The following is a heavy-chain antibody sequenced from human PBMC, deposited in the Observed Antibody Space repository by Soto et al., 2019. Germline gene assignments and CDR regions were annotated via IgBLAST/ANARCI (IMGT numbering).Heavy chain of an antibody. V-gene: IGHV4-4*02. D-gene: IGHD2-15*01. CDR3: ARIGYCSGGRCYPAYYGMDV. CDR2: IFHSGST. Sequence: PSETLSLTCAVSGGSISTSDWWSWVRQPPGTGLEWIGEIFHSGSTHYNPSLRGRVSISVDKSKSQFSLKLTSVTAADTAVYYCARIGYCSGGRCYPAYYGMDVWGQGTTVTVSS. CDR1: GGSISTSDW. J-gene: IGHJ6*02.